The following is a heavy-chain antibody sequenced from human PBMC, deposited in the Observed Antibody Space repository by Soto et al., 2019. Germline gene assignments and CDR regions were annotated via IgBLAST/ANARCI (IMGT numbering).Heavy chain of an antibody. CDR1: GFTFSSYG. CDR2: ISGTSTNT. D-gene: IGHD2-2*01. J-gene: IGHJ4*02. V-gene: IGHV3-23*01. Sequence: EVQLLESGGGLVQPGGSLRLSCAASGFTFSSYGMSWVRQVPGKGLEWVSAISGTSTNTYYANSVEGRFTISRENSKNTLYLQMNSLRADDAAVYYCATLRFCTSSSCYGREGGYWGQGTLVTVSS. CDR3: ATLRFCTSSSCYGREGGY.